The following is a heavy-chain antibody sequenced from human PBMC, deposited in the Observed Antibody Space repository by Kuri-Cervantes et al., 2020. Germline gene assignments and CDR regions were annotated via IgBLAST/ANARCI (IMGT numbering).Heavy chain of an antibody. V-gene: IGHV4-59*01. Sequence: SETLSLTCTVSGGSISSYYWSWIRQPPGKGLEWIGYIYYSGSTNYNPSLKSRVTISVDTSKNQFSLKLSSVTAADTAVYHCARVRLTGGRGGFDYWGQGTLVTVSS. CDR3: ARVRLTGGRGGFDY. CDR2: IYYSGST. J-gene: IGHJ4*02. CDR1: GGSISSYY. D-gene: IGHD7-27*01.